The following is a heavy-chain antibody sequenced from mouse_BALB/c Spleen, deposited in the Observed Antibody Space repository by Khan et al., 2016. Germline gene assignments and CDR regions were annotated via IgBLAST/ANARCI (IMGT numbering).Heavy chain of an antibody. D-gene: IGHD1-2*01. CDR1: GYTFTDYY. V-gene: IGHV1-77*01. CDR2: IFPGSGSN. Sequence: VQLQESGTELPRPGASVKLSCKASGYTFTDYYLHWVKQRTGQGLEWIGEIFPGSGSNNYNEKFKGKASLTADTSSSTAYMQLSSLTSEDSAVYFCARSYYGYFAMDYWGHGASVTVSS. J-gene: IGHJ4*01. CDR3: ARSYYGYFAMDY.